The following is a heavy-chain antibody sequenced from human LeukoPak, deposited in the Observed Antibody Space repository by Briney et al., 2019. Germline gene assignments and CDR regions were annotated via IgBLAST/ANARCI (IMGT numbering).Heavy chain of an antibody. CDR1: GGSISSSSYY. CDR3: ARQGCTSTSCYSDY. CDR2: IYYSGST. J-gene: IGHJ4*02. D-gene: IGHD2-2*01. Sequence: PSETLSLTCTVSGGSISSSSYYWGWIRQPPGKGLEWIGSIYYSGSTYYNPSLKSRLTISVDTSKNQFSLKLSSATAADTAVYYCARQGCTSTSCYSDYWGQGTQVTVSS. V-gene: IGHV4-39*01.